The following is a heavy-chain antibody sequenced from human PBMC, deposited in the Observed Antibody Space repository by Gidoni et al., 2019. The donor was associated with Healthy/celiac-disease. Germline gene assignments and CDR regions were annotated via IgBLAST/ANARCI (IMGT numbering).Heavy chain of an antibody. Sequence: QVQLQQWGAGLLKPSENRYLTCAVDGGSFSGYYGSWIRQPPGKGLEWIGEINHSGSTNYHPSLKSRVTISVDTSKNQFSLKLSSVTAADTAVYYCARGLMMGGYSYGYADYYYYYGMDVWGQGTTVTVSS. J-gene: IGHJ6*02. CDR1: GGSFSGYY. V-gene: IGHV4-34*01. CDR2: INHSGST. D-gene: IGHD5-18*01. CDR3: ARGLMMGGYSYGYADYYYYYGMDV.